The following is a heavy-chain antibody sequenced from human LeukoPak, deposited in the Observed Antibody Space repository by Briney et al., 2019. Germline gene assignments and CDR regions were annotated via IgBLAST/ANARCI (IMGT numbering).Heavy chain of an antibody. D-gene: IGHD6-13*01. J-gene: IGHJ4*02. CDR2: INTNTGNP. V-gene: IGHV7-4-1*02. CDR3: ARGLNDFRVERATKQLVRGYYFDY. CDR1: GYTFTSYA. Sequence: ASVKVSCEASGYTFTSYAMNWVRQAPGQGLEWMGWINTNTGNPTYAQGFTGRFVFSLDTSVSTAYLQISSLKAEDTAVYYCARGLNDFRVERATKQLVRGYYFDYWGQGTLVTVSS.